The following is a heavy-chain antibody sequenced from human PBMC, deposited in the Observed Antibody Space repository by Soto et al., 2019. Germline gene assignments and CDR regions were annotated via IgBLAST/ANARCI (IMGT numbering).Heavy chain of an antibody. J-gene: IGHJ6*02. CDR2: IYYSGST. D-gene: IGHD2-15*01. CDR1: GGSISSSSYS. V-gene: IGHV4-39*01. CDR3: ARLYCSGGSCYPRRYYGMDV. Sequence: LGTLSLPFTVSGGSISSSSYSWGWVRQPPGKGLGGVGGIYYSGSTYYNPSLKSRVTISVDTSNNQFALKLSSVTAADTAVYYCARLYCSGGSCYPRRYYGMDVWGQGTTVTVSS.